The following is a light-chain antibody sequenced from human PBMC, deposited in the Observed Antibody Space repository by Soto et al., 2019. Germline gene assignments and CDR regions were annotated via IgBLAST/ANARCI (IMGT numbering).Light chain of an antibody. CDR3: QQYNNWPPDRT. CDR1: QRFGSN. V-gene: IGKV3-15*01. Sequence: EIVMTQSPATLSVSPGERATLSCRASQRFGSNLAWYQQKPCQAPRLLIYGASTRATGIPARFSGSGSGTEFTLTISSLQSEEFAIYFCQQYNNWPPDRTFGQGTKVELK. CDR2: GAS. J-gene: IGKJ1*01.